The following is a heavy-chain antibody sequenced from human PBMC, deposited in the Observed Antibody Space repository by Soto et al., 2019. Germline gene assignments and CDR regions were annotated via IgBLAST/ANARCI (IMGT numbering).Heavy chain of an antibody. J-gene: IGHJ4*02. V-gene: IGHV2-5*02. Sequence: QITLKESGPALVKPTQTLTLTCTASGFSLTTFGVGVGWIRQPPGKAPEWLALIYWDGDERYSPSLKSRLTITKDNSKNQVVLTMTNMDPVDTATYYCAHRTISSALNYWGQGTLVTVSS. CDR2: IYWDGDE. CDR1: GFSLTTFGVG. D-gene: IGHD6-6*01. CDR3: AHRTISSALNY.